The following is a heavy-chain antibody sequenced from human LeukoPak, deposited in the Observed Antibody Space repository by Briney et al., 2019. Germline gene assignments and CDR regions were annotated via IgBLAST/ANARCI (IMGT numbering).Heavy chain of an antibody. CDR3: AKDPRSGWYLEYYFGY. CDR1: GFTFSSYA. Sequence: GGSLRLSCAASGFTFSSYAMSWVRQAPGKGLEWVSAISGSGGSTYYADSVKGRFTISRDNSKNTLYLQMNSLRAEDTAVYYCAKDPRSGWYLEYYFGYWGQGTLVTVSS. D-gene: IGHD6-19*01. V-gene: IGHV3-23*01. J-gene: IGHJ4*02. CDR2: ISGSGGST.